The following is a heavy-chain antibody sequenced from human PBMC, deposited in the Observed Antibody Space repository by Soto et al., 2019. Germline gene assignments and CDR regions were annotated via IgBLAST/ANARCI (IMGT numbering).Heavy chain of an antibody. CDR2: INPSGGST. CDR1: GYTFTSYY. CDR3: STYCSGGGCYYRGDYYYGMDV. D-gene: IGHD2-15*01. Sequence: RASVKVSCKASGYTFTSYYMHWVRQAPGQGLEWMGIINPSGGSTSYAQKFQGRVTMTRDTSTSTVYMELSSLRSEDTAVYYCSTYCSGGGCYYRGDYYYGMDVWGQGTTVTVSS. J-gene: IGHJ6*02. V-gene: IGHV1-46*01.